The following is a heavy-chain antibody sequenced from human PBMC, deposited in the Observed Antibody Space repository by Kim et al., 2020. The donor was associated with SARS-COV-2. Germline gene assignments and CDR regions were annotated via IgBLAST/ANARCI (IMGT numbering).Heavy chain of an antibody. Sequence: GGSLRLSCTASGFTFSTYSMNWIRQAPGKGLEWVSYISASGGTKYYADSVNGRITTTRDNNNNPLLLQMNSLRGEDTAVYYCAHKGPHIDYWCQGTLVTV. V-gene: IGHV3-48*04. CDR3: AHKGPHIDY. J-gene: IGHJ4*02. CDR2: ISASGGTK. CDR1: GFTFSTYS.